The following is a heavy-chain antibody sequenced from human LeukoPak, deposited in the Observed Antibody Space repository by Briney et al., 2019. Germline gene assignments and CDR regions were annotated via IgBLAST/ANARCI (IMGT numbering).Heavy chain of an antibody. CDR3: ASPPGDYGDYGLPFDY. D-gene: IGHD4-17*01. V-gene: IGHV1-69*05. J-gene: IGHJ4*02. CDR2: IIPIFGTA. Sequence: SVKVSCKASGGTFSSYAISWVRQAPGQGLEWMGGIIPIFGTANYAQKFQDRVTITTDESTSTAYMELSSLRSEDTAVYYCASPPGDYGDYGLPFDYWGQGTLVTVSS. CDR1: GGTFSSYA.